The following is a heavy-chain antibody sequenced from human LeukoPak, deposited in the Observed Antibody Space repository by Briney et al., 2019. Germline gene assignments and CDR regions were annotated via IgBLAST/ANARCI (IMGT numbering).Heavy chain of an antibody. J-gene: IGHJ4*02. V-gene: IGHV3-23*01. Sequence: GGSLRLSCAASGFTFSTDAMSWVRQAPGKGLQWVSAIGPSGAGTYYADSVKGRFTISRDNSKNTLSLQMNSLRAEDAAMYYCARKYGSGSFDNWGQGTLVTVSS. CDR2: IGPSGAGT. D-gene: IGHD3-10*01. CDR3: ARKYGSGSFDN. CDR1: GFTFSTDA.